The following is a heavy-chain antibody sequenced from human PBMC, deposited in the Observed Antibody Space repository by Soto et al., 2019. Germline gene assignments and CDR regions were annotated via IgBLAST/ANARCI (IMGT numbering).Heavy chain of an antibody. CDR1: GYTFPTYG. D-gene: IGHD6-6*01. CDR3: AGADSSSSGFDY. V-gene: IGHV1-18*01. J-gene: IGHJ4*02. Sequence: QVQLVQSGAEVKKPGASVKVSCKASGYTFPTYGISWVRQAPGQGLEWMGWISAYNGDTNYPQKLQGRVTLITDTSTPTAYMEVRSLRSDDTALYFCAGADSSSSGFDYWGQGTLVTVSS. CDR2: ISAYNGDT.